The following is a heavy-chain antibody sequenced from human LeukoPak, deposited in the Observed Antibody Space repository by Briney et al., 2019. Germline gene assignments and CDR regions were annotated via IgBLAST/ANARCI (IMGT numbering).Heavy chain of an antibody. CDR2: IRSKAYSRTT. V-gene: IGHV3-49*04. Sequence: PVGSLRLSSTASGFTLGDYAMSWVRQDPGQGLGLVGIIRSKAYSRTTEYAASVKGRFPISRHDSKSIAYLQMNSLKTEDTAVYYCTRVGYYYGSGSYYKRYFDYWGQGTLVTVSS. CDR3: TRVGYYYGSGSYYKRYFDY. D-gene: IGHD3-10*01. J-gene: IGHJ4*02. CDR1: GFTLGDYA.